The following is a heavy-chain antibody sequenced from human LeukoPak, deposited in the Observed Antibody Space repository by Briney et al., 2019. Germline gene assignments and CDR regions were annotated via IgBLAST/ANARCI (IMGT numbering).Heavy chain of an antibody. Sequence: ASVKVSCKASGGTFSSYAISWVRQAPGQGLEWMGVINPSGDSTTYAQNFQGRVTMTRDTSTSTVYMELRSLRSKDTAIYYCAKLATSDTGETYWGQGTLVTVSS. J-gene: IGHJ4*02. CDR2: INPSGDST. V-gene: IGHV1-46*01. CDR3: AKLATSDTGETY. D-gene: IGHD3-16*01. CDR1: GGTFSSYA.